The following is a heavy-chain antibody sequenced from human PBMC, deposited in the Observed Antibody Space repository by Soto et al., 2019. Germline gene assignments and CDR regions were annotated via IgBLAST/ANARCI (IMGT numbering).Heavy chain of an antibody. CDR1: GFTFSSHV. CDR3: AKGSTVTTGGLGDY. V-gene: IGHV3-23*01. D-gene: IGHD4-17*01. J-gene: IGHJ4*02. CDR2: ISGSGGST. Sequence: EVQLLESGGGLVQPGGSLRLSCAASGFTFSSHVMNWVRQAPGKGLEWVSGISGSGGSTYYADSVKGRFTISRDNSKNTLYLQMNSLRAEDTAVYYCAKGSTVTTGGLGDYWGQGTLVTVSS.